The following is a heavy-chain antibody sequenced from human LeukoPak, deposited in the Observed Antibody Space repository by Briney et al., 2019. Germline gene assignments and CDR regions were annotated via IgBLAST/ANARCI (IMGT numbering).Heavy chain of an antibody. V-gene: IGHV3-23*01. D-gene: IGHD1-14*01. CDR3: ARGILRTGGGPVFDP. J-gene: IGHJ5*02. Sequence: GGSLRLSCAAAGFTFRSYAMNWVRQGPGKGLEWVSTMSASDAGTYYADSVKGRFTISRDNSKNTLYLQMNSLRAEDTAVYYCARGILRTGGGPVFDPWGQGTLVTVSS. CDR2: MSASDAGT. CDR1: GFTFRSYA.